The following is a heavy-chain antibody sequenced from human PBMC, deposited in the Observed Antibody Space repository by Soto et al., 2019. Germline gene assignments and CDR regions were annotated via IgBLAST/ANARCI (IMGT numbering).Heavy chain of an antibody. J-gene: IGHJ1*01. Sequence: QVHLVESGGGVVQPGTSLRVSCGGSGFTFRSYVMHWVRQAPGKGLEWVALTSYDGSDKYYDDSVRGRFTISRDNSRNTVDLQMDSLRLEDTALYYCARWGTTGGLDVWGQGTLVSVS. V-gene: IGHV3-30*19. CDR3: ARWGTTGGLDV. CDR1: GFTFRSYV. D-gene: IGHD3-16*01. CDR2: TSYDGSDK.